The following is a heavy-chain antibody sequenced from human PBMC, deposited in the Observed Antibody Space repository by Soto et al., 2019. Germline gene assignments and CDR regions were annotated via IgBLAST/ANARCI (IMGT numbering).Heavy chain of an antibody. Sequence: QVQLQESGPGLVKASQTLSLTCSVSDDSITGGGYYWSWIRQHPAKGLAWIGSIYYRGSTYYNPSLRSRGTISLDPSQARLSLRLTSLTAADTATYYCARGGSGTYHVWGQGTLVTVSS. CDR2: IYYRGST. J-gene: IGHJ4*02. CDR1: DDSITGGGYY. D-gene: IGHD3-10*01. CDR3: ARGGSGTYHV. V-gene: IGHV4-31*02.